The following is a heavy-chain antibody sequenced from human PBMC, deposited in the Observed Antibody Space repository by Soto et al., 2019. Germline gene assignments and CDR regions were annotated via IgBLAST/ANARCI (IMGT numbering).Heavy chain of an antibody. CDR1: GGSITNYY. J-gene: IGHJ6*02. CDR2: INYDGYS. V-gene: IGHV4-59*08. D-gene: IGHD3-10*01. Sequence: QVQLQESGPGLVKPSETLSLTCTVSGGSITNYYCSWFRQPPGKGLEWIGYINYDGYSAYNLSLKRRVTQSRDTSETQFSLMLESVTATDTAVYYCARHGFGPLHGLVDVWGQGTTVIVSS. CDR3: ARHGFGPLHGLVDV.